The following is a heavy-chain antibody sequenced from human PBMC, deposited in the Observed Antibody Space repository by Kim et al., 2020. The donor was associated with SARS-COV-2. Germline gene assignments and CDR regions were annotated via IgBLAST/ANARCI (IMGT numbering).Heavy chain of an antibody. CDR1: GFTFSSYA. J-gene: IGHJ4*02. CDR2: IIGSGGST. CDR3: ATPPDSSGSYYFDY. D-gene: IGHD1-26*01. V-gene: IGHV3-23*01. Sequence: GGSLRLSCAASGFTFSSYAMSGVRQAPGKGLEWVSAIIGSGGSTYYADSVKGRFTISRENSKNTLYRQMNSLRADDTAVYYCATPPDSSGSYYFDYWGQGTLVTVSS.